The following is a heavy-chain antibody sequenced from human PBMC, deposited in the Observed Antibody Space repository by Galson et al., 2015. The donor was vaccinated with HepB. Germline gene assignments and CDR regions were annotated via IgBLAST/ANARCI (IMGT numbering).Heavy chain of an antibody. V-gene: IGHV3-23*01. CDR1: GFTFNSYV. CDR2: SGGSRGGT. D-gene: IGHD5-12*01. Sequence: SLRLSCAASGFTFNSYVMNWVRQAPGKGLEWVASSGGSRGGTFYADSVKGRFTISRDNSKNILYLEMNSLRAEDTAVYYCAKDWSAYDPIYYFDYWGQGTLVTVSP. J-gene: IGHJ4*02. CDR3: AKDWSAYDPIYYFDY.